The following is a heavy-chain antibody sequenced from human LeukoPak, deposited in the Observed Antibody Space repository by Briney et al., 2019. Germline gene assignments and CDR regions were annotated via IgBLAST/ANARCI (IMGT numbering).Heavy chain of an antibody. CDR2: INYSGST. CDR3: ARGQFYGSGSYYDY. V-gene: IGHV4-30-4*01. D-gene: IGHD3-10*01. Sequence: MSSQTLSLTCTVSGGSISSGDYYWSWIRQPPGKGLEWIGYINYSGSTYYNPSLKSRVTISVDRSKNQFSLKLSSVTAADTAVYYCARGQFYGSGSYYDYWGQGTLVTVSS. J-gene: IGHJ4*02. CDR1: GGSISSGDYY.